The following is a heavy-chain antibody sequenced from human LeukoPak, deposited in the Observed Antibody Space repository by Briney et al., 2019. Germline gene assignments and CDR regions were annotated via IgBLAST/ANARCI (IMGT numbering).Heavy chain of an antibody. CDR1: GFTFSSYG. CDR3: ARDMIILQS. V-gene: IGHV3-7*04. D-gene: IGHD3-16*01. Sequence: PGGSLRLSCVASGFTFSSYGTHWVRQAPGKGLEWVANIRQDGSEKYYVDSVKGRFTISRDNAKKSLYLQMNSLRAEDTAVYFCARDMIILQSWGQGTLVTVSS. J-gene: IGHJ5*02. CDR2: IRQDGSEK.